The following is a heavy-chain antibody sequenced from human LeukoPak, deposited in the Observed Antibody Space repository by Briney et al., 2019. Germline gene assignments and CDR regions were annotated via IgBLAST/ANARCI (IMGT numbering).Heavy chain of an antibody. CDR1: GYTFASYG. V-gene: IGHV1-2*02. D-gene: IGHD2-21*02. Sequence: VASVKVSCKASGYTFASYGISWVRQAPGQGLEWMGWINPNSGGTNYAQKFQGRVTMTRDTSISTAYMELSRLRSDDTAVYYCARGAVTGVYYYGMDVWGQGTTVTVSS. CDR3: ARGAVTGVYYYGMDV. CDR2: INPNSGGT. J-gene: IGHJ6*02.